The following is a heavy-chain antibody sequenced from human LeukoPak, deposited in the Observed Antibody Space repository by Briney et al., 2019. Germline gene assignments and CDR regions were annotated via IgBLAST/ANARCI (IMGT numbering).Heavy chain of an antibody. J-gene: IGHJ6*03. Sequence: PSETLSLTCTVSGGSISSSSYYWGWIRQPPGKGLEWIGSIYYSRSTYYNPSLKSRVTISVDTSKNQFSLKLSSVTAADTAVYYCTSGTLSYYYMDVWGKGTTVTISS. V-gene: IGHV4-39*07. CDR2: IYYSRST. CDR1: GGSISSSSYY. CDR3: TSGTLSYYYMDV. D-gene: IGHD1-14*01.